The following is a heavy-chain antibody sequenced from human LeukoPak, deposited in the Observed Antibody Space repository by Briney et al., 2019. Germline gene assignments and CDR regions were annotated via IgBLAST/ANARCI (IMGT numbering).Heavy chain of an antibody. Sequence: ASVKVPCKASGYSFSRYGISWVRQATGQGLEWMGWMNPNSGNTGYAQKFQGRVTMTRNTSISTAYMELSSLRSEDTAVYYCARDSSGWYHWFDPWGQGTLVTVSS. J-gene: IGHJ5*02. V-gene: IGHV1-8*02. D-gene: IGHD6-19*01. CDR2: MNPNSGNT. CDR3: ARDSSGWYHWFDP. CDR1: GYSFSRYG.